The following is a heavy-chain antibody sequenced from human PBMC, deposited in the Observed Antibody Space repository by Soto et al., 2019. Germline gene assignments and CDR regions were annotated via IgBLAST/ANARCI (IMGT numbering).Heavy chain of an antibody. CDR2: ISAYNGNT. V-gene: IGHV1-18*01. Sequence: QVQLVQSGAEVKKPGASVKVSCKASGYTFTSYGISWVRQAPGQGLEWMGWISAYNGNTNYAQKLQGRVTKTTDTSTSTAYMELRSLRSDDTAVYYCARSSGFGGGSYYYYGMDVWGQGTTVTVSS. CDR3: ARSSGFGGGSYYYYGMDV. J-gene: IGHJ6*02. CDR1: GYTFTSYG. D-gene: IGHD3-22*01.